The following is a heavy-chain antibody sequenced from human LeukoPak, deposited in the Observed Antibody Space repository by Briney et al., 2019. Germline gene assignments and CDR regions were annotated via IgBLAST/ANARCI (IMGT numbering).Heavy chain of an antibody. CDR3: ARRGFGYSYGFVSYYFDY. Sequence: ASVKVSCKASGYTFTSYAMHWVRQAPGQRLEWMGWINAGNGNTKYSQKFQGRVTITRDTSASTAYMELSSLRSEDTAVYYCARRGFGYSYGFVSYYFDYWGQGTLVTDSS. D-gene: IGHD5-18*01. J-gene: IGHJ4*02. CDR1: GYTFTSYA. CDR2: INAGNGNT. V-gene: IGHV1-3*01.